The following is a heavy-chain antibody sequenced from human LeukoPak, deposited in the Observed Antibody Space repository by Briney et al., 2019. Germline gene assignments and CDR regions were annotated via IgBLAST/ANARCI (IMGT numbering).Heavy chain of an antibody. Sequence: GGSLRLSCAASGFTFSSYGMHWVRQAPGKGLEWVAAIWYDGSNKYYADSVKGRFTISRDNSKNTLYLQMNSLRAEDTAVYYCARDSGHYDILYYFDYWGQGTLVTVSS. CDR2: IWYDGSNK. CDR1: GFTFSSYG. V-gene: IGHV3-33*01. CDR3: ARDSGHYDILYYFDY. J-gene: IGHJ4*02. D-gene: IGHD3-9*01.